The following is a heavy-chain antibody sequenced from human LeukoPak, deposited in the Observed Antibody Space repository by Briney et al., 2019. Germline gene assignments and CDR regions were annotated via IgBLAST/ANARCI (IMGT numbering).Heavy chain of an antibody. D-gene: IGHD2-15*01. CDR2: ISYDGSNK. V-gene: IGHV3-30-3*01. CDR3: AVLAVPAVGY. CDR1: GFTFSSYA. J-gene: IGHJ4*02. Sequence: GGSLRLSCAASGFTFSSYAMHWVRQAPGKGLEWVAVISYDGSNKYYADSVKGRFTISRDNSKNTLYLQMNSLRAEDTAVYHCAVLAVPAVGYWGQGTLVIVSS.